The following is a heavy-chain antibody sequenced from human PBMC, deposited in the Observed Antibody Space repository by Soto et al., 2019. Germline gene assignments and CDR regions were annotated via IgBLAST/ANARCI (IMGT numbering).Heavy chain of an antibody. V-gene: IGHV3-23*01. J-gene: IGHJ4*02. CDR3: AKEVIGARRGPDN. D-gene: IGHD6-6*01. CDR1: GFPLSDYV. CDR2: ISGSIGHT. Sequence: EVQLLESGGGLVQPGGSRTLSCAASGFPLSDYVVTWVRQAPGKGLEWVSGISGSIGHTYYADSVKGRFTLSRDSSKNTVYLQMNSLRAEDTAVYYCAKEVIGARRGPDNWGQGTLVTVSS.